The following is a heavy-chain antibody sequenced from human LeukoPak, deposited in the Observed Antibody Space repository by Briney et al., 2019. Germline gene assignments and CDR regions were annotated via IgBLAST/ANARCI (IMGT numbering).Heavy chain of an antibody. CDR2: IYYTGST. V-gene: IGHV4-31*03. J-gene: IGHJ4*02. Sequence: SETLSLTCTVSGDSMSNGGYFWSWIRQHPGKGLEWIGYIYYTGSTTYNPSLQSRVTMSVDTSKNNFSLRLNPVTAADTAVYFCARGLPGARIPYHFDSWGQGTLVAVSS. CDR1: GDSMSNGGYF. D-gene: IGHD1-1*01. CDR3: ARGLPGARIPYHFDS.